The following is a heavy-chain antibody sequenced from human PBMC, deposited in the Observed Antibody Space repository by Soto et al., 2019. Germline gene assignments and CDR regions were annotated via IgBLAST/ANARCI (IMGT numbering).Heavy chain of an antibody. V-gene: IGHV3-11*01. J-gene: IGHJ4*02. Sequence: GGSLRLSCVASGFTFSDYYMIWIRQAPVNGLEFVSYISGIFSTIYYADSVKGRFTISRYNAKNSLYLQMNSLRAEDTAVYYFEREVLTTDYWGQGILVTVSS. CDR2: ISGIFSTI. CDR1: GFTFSDYY. D-gene: IGHD4-4*01. CDR3: EREVLTTDY.